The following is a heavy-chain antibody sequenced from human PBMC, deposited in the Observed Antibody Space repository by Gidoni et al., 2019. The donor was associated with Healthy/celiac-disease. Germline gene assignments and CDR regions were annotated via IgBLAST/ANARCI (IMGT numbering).Heavy chain of an antibody. CDR2: ISYDGSNK. CDR3: ARALYYYDSSGTEFDY. CDR1: GFTFSSYA. J-gene: IGHJ4*02. V-gene: IGHV3-30-3*01. D-gene: IGHD3-22*01. Sequence: QVQLVESGGGVVQPGRSLRLSCAASGFTFSSYAMHWVRQAPGKGLEWVAVISYDGSNKYYADSVKGRFTISRDNSKNTLYLQMNSLRAEDTAVYYCARALYYYDSSGTEFDYWGQGTLVTVSS.